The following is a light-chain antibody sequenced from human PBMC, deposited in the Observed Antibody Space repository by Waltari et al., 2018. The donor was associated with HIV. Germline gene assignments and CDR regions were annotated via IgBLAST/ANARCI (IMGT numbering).Light chain of an antibody. V-gene: IGLV2-14*01. CDR3: SSYASTSTRV. J-gene: IGLJ3*02. CDR2: EVS. CDR1: SNDVGGCKS. Sequence: QSALTQPASVSGSPGQSITISGTGTSNDVGGCKSVPWYQQHPGKAPKVVLYEVSSRPSGVSNRFSGSKSGNTASLTISGLQAEDEADYYCSSYASTSTRVFGGGTKLTVL.